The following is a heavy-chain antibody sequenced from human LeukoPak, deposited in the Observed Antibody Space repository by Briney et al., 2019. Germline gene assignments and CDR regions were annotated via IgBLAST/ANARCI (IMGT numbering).Heavy chain of an antibody. CDR2: TYYRSKWYN. V-gene: IGHV6-1*01. CDR3: ARDFGTTGWHTFDY. J-gene: IGHJ4*02. Sequence: SQTLPLTCVVSGDSVSSKNVAWNWIRQSPSRSLEWLGRTYYRSKWYNDYAESMEGRMTISQDTSKNQYSLHLNSVTPDDTAVYYCARDFGTTGWHTFDYWGQGTLVTVSS. D-gene: IGHD6-19*01. CDR1: GDSVSSKNVA.